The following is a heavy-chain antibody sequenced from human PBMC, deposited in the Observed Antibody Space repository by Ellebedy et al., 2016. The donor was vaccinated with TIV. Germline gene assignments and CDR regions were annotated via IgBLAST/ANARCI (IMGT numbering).Heavy chain of an antibody. J-gene: IGHJ6*02. V-gene: IGHV4-59*01. CDR1: GGSISSYY. CDR2: IYYSGST. CDR3: AREEFWSGYGMDV. D-gene: IGHD3-3*01. Sequence: GSLRLXXPVSGGSISSYYWSWIQQPPGKGLEWIGYIYYSGSTNYNPSLKSRVTISVDTSKNQFSLKLSSVTAADTAVYYCAREEFWSGYGMDVWGQGTTVTVSS.